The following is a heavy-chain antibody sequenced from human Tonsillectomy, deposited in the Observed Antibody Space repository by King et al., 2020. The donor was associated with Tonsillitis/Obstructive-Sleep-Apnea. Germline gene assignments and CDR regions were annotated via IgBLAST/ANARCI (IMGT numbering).Heavy chain of an antibody. J-gene: IGHJ3*02. CDR2: ISWNSGSI. CDR1: GFIFEDYA. Sequence: VQLVESGGDLVQPGRSLRLSCAASGFIFEDYAMYWVRQAPGKGLEWVSGISWNSGSIAYADSVKGRFTISRDNAKNSLYLQMNSLRAEDTALYYCAKDLIIAVSGTPGDTFDIWGQGTMVTVSS. D-gene: IGHD6-19*01. CDR3: AKDLIIAVSGTPGDTFDI. V-gene: IGHV3-9*01.